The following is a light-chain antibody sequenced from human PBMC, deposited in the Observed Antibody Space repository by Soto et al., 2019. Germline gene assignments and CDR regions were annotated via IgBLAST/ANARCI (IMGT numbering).Light chain of an antibody. J-gene: IGKJ5*01. CDR1: QSLLQSNGNNH. CDR2: LAS. Sequence: DIVLTQSPLSLPVTPGEPASISCRSSQSLLQSNGNNHVDWYLQRPGQSSQLRLYLASSRACGVPDRFSGRGSGTEFSLEISRVEAEDVGVYCCLQAAQSPLTFGQGTRLEIK. V-gene: IGKV2-28*01. CDR3: LQAAQSPLT.